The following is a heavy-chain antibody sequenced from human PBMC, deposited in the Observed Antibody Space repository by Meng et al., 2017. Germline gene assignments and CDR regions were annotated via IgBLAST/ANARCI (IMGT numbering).Heavy chain of an antibody. CDR2: ISYDGSNK. Sequence: LVMASGGGGVQPGRPLRLSCAASGFTFSGYAMHWVRQAPGKGLEWVAVISYDGSNKYYADSVKGRFTISRDNSKNTLYLQMNSLRAEDTAVYYCARSSGYLDYWGQGTLVTVSS. V-gene: IGHV3-30*01. CDR1: GFTFSGYA. CDR3: ARSSGYLDY. J-gene: IGHJ4*02. D-gene: IGHD6-19*01.